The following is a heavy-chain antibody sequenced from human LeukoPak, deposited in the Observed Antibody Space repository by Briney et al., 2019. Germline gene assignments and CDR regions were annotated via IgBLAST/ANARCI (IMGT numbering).Heavy chain of an antibody. CDR2: IYTSGST. CDR1: GGSISSGSYY. Sequence: SETLSLTCTVSGGSISSGSYYWSWIRQPAGKGLEWIGRIYTSGSTNYNPSLKSRVIISVDTSKNQFSLKLSSVTAADTAVYYCAREGITIFGEHFDYWGQGTLVTVSS. CDR3: AREGITIFGEHFDY. D-gene: IGHD3-3*01. V-gene: IGHV4-61*02. J-gene: IGHJ4*02.